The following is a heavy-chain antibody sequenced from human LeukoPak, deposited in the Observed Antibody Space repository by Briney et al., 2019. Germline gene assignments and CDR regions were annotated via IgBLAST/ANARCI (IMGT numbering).Heavy chain of an antibody. CDR1: GYTFTGYY. Sequence: ASVKVSCKASGYTFTGYYMHWVRQAPGQGLEWMGWINPNSGGTNYAQKFQGRVTMTRDTSISTAYMELSSLRSEDTAVYYCARGGGDYDFWSGYYSGRAFDIWGQGTMVTVSS. CDR2: INPNSGGT. D-gene: IGHD3-3*01. V-gene: IGHV1-2*02. J-gene: IGHJ3*02. CDR3: ARGGGDYDFWSGYYSGRAFDI.